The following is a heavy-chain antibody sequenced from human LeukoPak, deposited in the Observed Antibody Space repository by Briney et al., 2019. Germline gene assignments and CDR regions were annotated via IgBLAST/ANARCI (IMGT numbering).Heavy chain of an antibody. CDR1: GFTVSSNY. D-gene: IGHD2-15*01. V-gene: IGHV3-23*01. CDR3: AKDERCSGGSCYPGY. J-gene: IGHJ4*02. Sequence: GGSLRLSCAASGFTVSSNYMSWVRQAPGKGLEWVSAISGSGGSTYYADSVKGRFTISRDNSKNTLYLQMNSLRAEDTAVYYCAKDERCSGGSCYPGYWGQGTLVTVSS. CDR2: ISGSGGST.